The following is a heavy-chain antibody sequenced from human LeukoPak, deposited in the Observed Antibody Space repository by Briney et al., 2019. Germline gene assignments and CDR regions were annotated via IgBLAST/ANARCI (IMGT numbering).Heavy chain of an antibody. CDR2: INPSGSST. CDR1: GYIFTNHY. Sequence: GASVKVSCKASGYIFTNHYMHWVRQAPGQGLEWMGLINPSGSSTLYAEKFRGRIIMTRDVSTATDYMELSSLRSEDTAVYYCARDADSGYYYAVFDYWGQGTLVTVSS. J-gene: IGHJ4*02. CDR3: ARDADSGYYYAVFDY. D-gene: IGHD3-22*01. V-gene: IGHV1-46*01.